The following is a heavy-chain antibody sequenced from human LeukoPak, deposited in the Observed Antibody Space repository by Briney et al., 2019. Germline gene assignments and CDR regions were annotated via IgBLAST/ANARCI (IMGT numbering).Heavy chain of an antibody. J-gene: IGHJ4*02. Sequence: PSETLSLTCTVSGGSISSSSYYWGWIRQPPGEGLEWIGSIYYSGSTYYNPSLKSRVTISVDTSKNQFSLKLSSVTAADTAVYYCARIAVAGTRVIDYWGQGTLVTVSS. CDR3: ARIAVAGTRVIDY. V-gene: IGHV4-39*01. CDR2: IYYSGST. D-gene: IGHD6-19*01. CDR1: GGSISSSSYY.